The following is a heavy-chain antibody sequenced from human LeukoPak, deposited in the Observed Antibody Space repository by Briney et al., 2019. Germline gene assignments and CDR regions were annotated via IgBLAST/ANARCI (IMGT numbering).Heavy chain of an antibody. D-gene: IGHD1-26*01. J-gene: IGHJ4*02. CDR2: VISILRTA. V-gene: IGHV1-69*08. CDR3: ARSLGRGFDY. Sequence: ASVNVSCKASGGTLSTYTIRWVRRAPGQGLEWMGRVISILRTATYGQKFQGRVTITADKSTSTTYMELTDLRLQDTAFYYCARSLGRGFDYWGQGSLVTVSS. CDR1: GGTLSTYT.